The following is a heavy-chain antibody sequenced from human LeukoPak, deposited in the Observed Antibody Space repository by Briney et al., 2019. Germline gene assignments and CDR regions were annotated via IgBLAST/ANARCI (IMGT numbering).Heavy chain of an antibody. Sequence: SVKVSCKASAGTFSNSAISWVRQAPGQGLEWMGGIIPIFGRANYAQKFQGRVTITADASTSTAYMELSSLRADDTAVYYCARTPSVAVTASAWLEGFDTWGQGTLVTVSS. CDR1: AGTFSNSA. CDR3: ARTPSVAVTASAWLEGFDT. J-gene: IGHJ5*02. D-gene: IGHD2-21*02. CDR2: IIPIFGRA. V-gene: IGHV1-69*01.